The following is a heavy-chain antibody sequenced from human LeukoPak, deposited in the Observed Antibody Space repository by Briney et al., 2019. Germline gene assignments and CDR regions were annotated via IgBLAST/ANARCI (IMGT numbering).Heavy chain of an antibody. CDR3: ARDQDDYEFPDY. CDR2: ISSSGSTI. Sequence: PGGSLRFSCAASGFTFSDYYMSWIRQAPGKGLEWVSYISSSGSTIYYADSVKGRFTISRDNAKNSLYLQMNSLRAEDTAVYYCARDQDDYEFPDYWGHGTLVTVSS. J-gene: IGHJ4*01. D-gene: IGHD4-17*01. V-gene: IGHV3-11*01. CDR1: GFTFSDYY.